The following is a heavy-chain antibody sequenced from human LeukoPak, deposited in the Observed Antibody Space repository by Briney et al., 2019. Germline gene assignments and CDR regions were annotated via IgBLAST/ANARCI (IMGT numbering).Heavy chain of an antibody. V-gene: IGHV3-30-3*02. J-gene: IGHJ5*02. CDR2: ISYDGSNK. CDR1: GFTFSSYA. D-gene: IGHD1-14*01. Sequence: GGSLRLSCAASGFTFSSYAMHWGRQAPGKGLEWVAVISYDGSNKYYADSVKGRFTISRHNSKNTMYLQMNSLRAEDTAVYFCAKLPIGPKVYWFAPWGQGTLVTVSS. CDR3: AKLPIGPKVYWFAP.